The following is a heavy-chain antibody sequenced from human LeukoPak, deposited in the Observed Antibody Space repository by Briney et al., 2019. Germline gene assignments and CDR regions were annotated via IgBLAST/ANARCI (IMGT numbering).Heavy chain of an antibody. Sequence: ASVKVSCKASGYTFTSYGISWVRQAPGQGLEWMGWISAYNGNTNYAQKFQGRVTMTRNTSISTAYMELSSLRSEDTAVYYCARVDRGYCRFDPWGQGTLVTVSS. CDR1: GYTFTSYG. V-gene: IGHV1-18*01. J-gene: IGHJ5*02. CDR2: ISAYNGNT. D-gene: IGHD2-15*01. CDR3: ARVDRGYCRFDP.